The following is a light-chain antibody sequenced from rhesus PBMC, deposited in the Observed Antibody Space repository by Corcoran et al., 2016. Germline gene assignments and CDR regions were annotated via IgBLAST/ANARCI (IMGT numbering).Light chain of an antibody. Sequence: QSGPTQPPSVSGSPGQSVTISCTGTSSDIGGNNYVSWYQQHPGKAPKLLISGVSNRPSGVSDRFSGSKSGNTASLTIAGLQAEDAADYYGCSYTTSIVFYVFGAGTRLTVL. CDR2: GVS. CDR3: CSYTTSIVFYV. J-gene: IGLJ1*01. CDR1: SSDIGGNNY. V-gene: IGLV2S7*01.